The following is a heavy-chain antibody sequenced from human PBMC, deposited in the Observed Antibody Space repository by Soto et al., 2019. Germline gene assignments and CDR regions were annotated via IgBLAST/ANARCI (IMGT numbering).Heavy chain of an antibody. V-gene: IGHV3-23*01. Sequence: PGGSLRLSCAASGFTFSSYGMTWFRQAPGKGLEWVSFSSATGAGTYYADSVKGRFTISRDNSKNTLYLQMTSLRADDTAVYYCAKDRRAGGNYGFYSDFWGQGALVTVS. D-gene: IGHD1-7*01. CDR2: SSATGAGT. J-gene: IGHJ4*02. CDR3: AKDRRAGGNYGFYSDF. CDR1: GFTFSSYG.